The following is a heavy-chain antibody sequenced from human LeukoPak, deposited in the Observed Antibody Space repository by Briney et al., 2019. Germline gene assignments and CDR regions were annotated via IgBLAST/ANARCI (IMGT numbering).Heavy chain of an antibody. CDR2: IYWDDDR. Sequence: SGPTLVNPTKTLTLTCTFSGFSLNTRGVGVGWIRQPPGRALEWLALIYWDDDRRYSPSLKSRLTITKDTSKNQVVLTITNMDPVDTATYFCAHRKNDYDNSVFDNWGQGTLVTVSS. J-gene: IGHJ4*02. CDR1: GFSLNTRGVG. D-gene: IGHD3-22*01. CDR3: AHRKNDYDNSVFDN. V-gene: IGHV2-5*02.